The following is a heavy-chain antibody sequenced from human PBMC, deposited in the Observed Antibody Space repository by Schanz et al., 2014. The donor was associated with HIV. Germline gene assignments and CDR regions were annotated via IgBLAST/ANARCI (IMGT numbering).Heavy chain of an antibody. CDR3: ARGQPLVQRWFDP. CDR1: GFTFSSYT. Sequence: VQLLESGGGLVQPGGSLRLSCAASGFTFSSYTMTWVRQAPGKGLEWVSGIGGSRGGTYYADSVKGRFTISRDNSKNTLYLQMNSLRPEDTAVYYCARGQPLVQRWFDPWGQGTLVTVSS. CDR2: IGGSRGGT. V-gene: IGHV3-23*01. D-gene: IGHD6-13*01. J-gene: IGHJ5*02.